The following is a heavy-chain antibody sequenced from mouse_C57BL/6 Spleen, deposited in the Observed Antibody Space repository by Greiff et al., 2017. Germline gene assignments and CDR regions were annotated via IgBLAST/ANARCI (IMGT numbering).Heavy chain of an antibody. J-gene: IGHJ4*01. D-gene: IGHD4-1*01. CDR3: ARRPNWDGDAMDY. CDR2: IYPRSGNT. V-gene: IGHV1-81*01. Sequence: QVQLQQSGAELARPGASVKLSCKASGYTFTSYGISWVKQRTGQGLEWIGEIYPRSGNTYYNEKFKGKATLTADKSSSTAYMELRSLTSEDSAVYFCARRPNWDGDAMDYWGQGTSVTVSS. CDR1: GYTFTSYG.